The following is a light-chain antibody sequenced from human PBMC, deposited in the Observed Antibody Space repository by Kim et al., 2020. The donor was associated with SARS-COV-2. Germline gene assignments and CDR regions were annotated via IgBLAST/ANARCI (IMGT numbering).Light chain of an antibody. Sequence: SACVGDRVTITCRASQGISNYLAWYQQKPGKVPRLLIYAASTLQSGVPSRFSGSGSGTDFTLTISSLQPEDVATYYCQKYNSAPQTFGGGTKLEIK. J-gene: IGKJ4*01. V-gene: IGKV1-27*01. CDR1: QGISNY. CDR3: QKYNSAPQT. CDR2: AAS.